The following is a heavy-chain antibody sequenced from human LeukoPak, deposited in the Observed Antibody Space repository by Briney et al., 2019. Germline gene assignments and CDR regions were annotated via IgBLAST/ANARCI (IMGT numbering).Heavy chain of an antibody. J-gene: IGHJ4*02. D-gene: IGHD1-26*01. CDR1: GFTFSSYW. Sequence: GGSLRLSCAASGFTFSSYWMNWARQAPGKGLEWVASINHNGNVNYYVDSVKGRFTISRDNAKNSLYLQMSNLRAEDTAVYYCVTDGKWGQGTLVTVSS. V-gene: IGHV3-7*03. CDR2: INHNGNVN. CDR3: VTDGK.